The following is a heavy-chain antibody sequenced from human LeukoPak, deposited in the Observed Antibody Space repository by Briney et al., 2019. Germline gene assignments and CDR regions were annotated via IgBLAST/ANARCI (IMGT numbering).Heavy chain of an antibody. CDR1: GGSFSGYY. CDR2: INHSGST. V-gene: IGHV4-34*01. D-gene: IGHD5-12*01. CDR3: ARARYSGYNWFDP. Sequence: SETLSLTCAVHGGSFSGYYWSWIRQPPGKGLEWIGEINHSGSTNYNPSLKSRVTISVDTSKNQFSLKLSSVTAADTAVYYCARARYSGYNWFDPWGQGTLVTVSS. J-gene: IGHJ5*02.